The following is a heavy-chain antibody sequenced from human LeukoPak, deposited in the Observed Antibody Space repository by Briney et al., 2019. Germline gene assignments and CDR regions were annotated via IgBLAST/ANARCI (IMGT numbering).Heavy chain of an antibody. D-gene: IGHD1-1*01. J-gene: IGHJ4*02. CDR3: TTGGSVTYNWNGALVY. CDR2: IKSKTDGGTT. Sequence: GGSLRLSCAASGFTFSNAWMSWGRQAPGKGLEWVGRIKSKTDGGTTDYAAPVKGRFTISRDDSKNTLYLQMNSLKTEDTAVYYCTTGGSVTYNWNGALVYWGQGTLVTVSS. V-gene: IGHV3-15*01. CDR1: GFTFSNAW.